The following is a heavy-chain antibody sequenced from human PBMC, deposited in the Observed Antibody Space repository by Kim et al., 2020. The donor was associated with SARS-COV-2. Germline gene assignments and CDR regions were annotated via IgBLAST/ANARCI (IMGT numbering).Heavy chain of an antibody. CDR3: ARGPAKYYFDY. V-gene: IGHV3-53*01. J-gene: IGHJ4*02. CDR2: T. Sequence: TYYADSVKGRFTIAREHSKHTLYLQMNSLRAEDTAVYYCARGPAKYYFDYWGQGTLVTVSS.